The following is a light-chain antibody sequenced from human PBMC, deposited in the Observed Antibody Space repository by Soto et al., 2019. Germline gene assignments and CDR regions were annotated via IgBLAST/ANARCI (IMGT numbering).Light chain of an antibody. Sequence: EIVMTQSPATLSVSPGDRATLSCRASQSVDNDLAWYQQKPGQPPRLLIYDASTRATGIPARFSGSQSGTEFTLTISSLLSEDFAVYFCQQRSNWPRTFGQGTKVEIK. J-gene: IGKJ1*01. V-gene: IGKV3D-15*01. CDR2: DAS. CDR1: QSVDND. CDR3: QQRSNWPRT.